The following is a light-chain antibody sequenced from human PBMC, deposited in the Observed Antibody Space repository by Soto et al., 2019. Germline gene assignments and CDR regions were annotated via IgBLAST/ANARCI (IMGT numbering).Light chain of an antibody. CDR2: GAS. CDR3: HQYGKSSWT. J-gene: IGKJ1*01. CDR1: QSVSSNL. V-gene: IGKV3-20*01. Sequence: EIVLTQSPGTLSLSPGARAPLSCRASQSVSSNLLAWYQHKPGQAPRLLIYGASSRATGIPDRFSGSGSGTDFTLTISRLEPEDFAVYYCHQYGKSSWTFGQGTKVDIK.